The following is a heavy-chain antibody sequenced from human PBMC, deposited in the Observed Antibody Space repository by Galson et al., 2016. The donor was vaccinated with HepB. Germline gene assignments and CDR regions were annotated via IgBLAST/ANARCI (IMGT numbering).Heavy chain of an antibody. D-gene: IGHD4-17*01. J-gene: IGHJ4*02. CDR1: GFTFRNYA. CDR3: ARDDDYGDYSLDY. CDR2: ISYDGNKK. Sequence: CAASGFTFRNYAMHWVRQAPGKGLEWVAVISYDGNKKYYADSAKGRFTISRDNSKNTLYLQMDNLRAGDTAVYYCARDDDYGDYSLDYWGQGTLVTVSS. V-gene: IGHV3-30-3*01.